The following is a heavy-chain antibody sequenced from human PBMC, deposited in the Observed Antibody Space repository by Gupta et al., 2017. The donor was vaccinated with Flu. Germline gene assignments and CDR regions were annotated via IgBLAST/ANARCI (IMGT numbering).Heavy chain of an antibody. CDR2: LSGSGTST. J-gene: IGHJ4*02. V-gene: IGHV3-23*01. CDR1: GFHFRSYA. Sequence: EVQLLESGGGLVQPGGSLRLSCAASGFHFRSYAMSWVRQTPGKGLQWVSGLSGSGTSTYYADSVKGRFAISRDNSKNTLYLQMNSLRADDAAVYYCAKDWIALRGPPYSFENWGQGTLVTVSS. D-gene: IGHD2-2*03. CDR3: AKDWIALRGPPYSFEN.